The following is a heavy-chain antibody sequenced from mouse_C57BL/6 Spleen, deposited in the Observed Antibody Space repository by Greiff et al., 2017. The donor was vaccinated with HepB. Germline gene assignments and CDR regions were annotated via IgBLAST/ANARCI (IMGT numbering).Heavy chain of an antibody. CDR1: GFTFSSYA. CDR2: ISSGGDYI. CDR3: TRDYYKGFAY. D-gene: IGHD1-1*02. J-gene: IGHJ3*01. V-gene: IGHV5-9-1*02. Sequence: EVKLVESGEGLVKPGGSLKLSCAASGFTFSSYAVSWVRQTPEKRLEWVAYISSGGDYIYYADTVKGRFTISRDNARNTLYLQMSSLKSEDTAMYYCTRDYYKGFAYWGQGTLVTVSA.